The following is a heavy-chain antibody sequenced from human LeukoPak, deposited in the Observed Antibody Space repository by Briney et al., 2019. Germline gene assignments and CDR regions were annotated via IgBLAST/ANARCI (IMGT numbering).Heavy chain of an antibody. D-gene: IGHD3-16*01. CDR1: GFTFSSYA. CDR2: ISSSSSTI. V-gene: IGHV3-48*01. Sequence: GGSLRLSCAASGFTFSSYAMHWVRQAPGKGLEWVSYISSSSSTIYYADSVKGRFTISRDNSKNTLYLQMNSLRAEDTAVYYCARAPAGGGNWFDPWGQGTLVTVSS. CDR3: ARAPAGGGNWFDP. J-gene: IGHJ5*02.